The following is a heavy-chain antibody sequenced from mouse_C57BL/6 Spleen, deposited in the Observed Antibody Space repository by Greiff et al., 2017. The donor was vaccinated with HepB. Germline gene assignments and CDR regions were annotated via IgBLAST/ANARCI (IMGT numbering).Heavy chain of an antibody. Sequence: QVQLQQSGPGLVQPSQSLSITCTVSGFSLTSYGVHWVRQPPGKGLEWLGVIWSGGSTDYNAAFISRLSISKDNSKSQVFFKMNSLQADDTAIYYCAILNYYGSSPWYFDVWGTGTTVTVSS. CDR1: GFSLTSYG. J-gene: IGHJ1*03. CDR2: IWSGGST. D-gene: IGHD1-1*01. CDR3: AILNYYGSSPWYFDV. V-gene: IGHV2-4*01.